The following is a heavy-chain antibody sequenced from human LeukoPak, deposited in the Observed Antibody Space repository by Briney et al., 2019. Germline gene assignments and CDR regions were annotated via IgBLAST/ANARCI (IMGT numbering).Heavy chain of an antibody. D-gene: IGHD3-10*01. V-gene: IGHV1-3*01. Sequence: ASVKVSCKASGYTFTSYAMHWVRQAPGQRLEWMGWINAGNGNTKYSQKFQGRVTITRDTSASTAYVELSSLRSEDTAVYYCARVKDYYGSGSYGYYFDYWGQGTLVTVSS. CDR3: ARVKDYYGSGSYGYYFDY. CDR1: GYTFTSYA. J-gene: IGHJ4*02. CDR2: INAGNGNT.